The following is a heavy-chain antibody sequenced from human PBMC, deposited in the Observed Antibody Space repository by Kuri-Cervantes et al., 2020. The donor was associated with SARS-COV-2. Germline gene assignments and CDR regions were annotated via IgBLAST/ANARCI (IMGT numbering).Heavy chain of an antibody. Sequence: ASVKVSCKASGYTFTSYDINWVRQATGQGLEWMRWMNPNSGNTGYAQKFQGRVTITRNTSISTAYMELSSLRSEDTAVYYCARGPTFPYYYYMDVWGKGTTVTVSS. CDR2: MNPNSGNT. CDR3: ARGPTFPYYYYMDV. J-gene: IGHJ6*03. CDR1: GYTFTSYD. V-gene: IGHV1-8*03.